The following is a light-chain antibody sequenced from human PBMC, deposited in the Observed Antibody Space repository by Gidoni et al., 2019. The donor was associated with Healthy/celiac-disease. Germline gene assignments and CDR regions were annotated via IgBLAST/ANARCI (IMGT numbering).Light chain of an antibody. J-gene: IGKJ2*01. CDR2: AAS. Sequence: DIQTTQSPSSLSASVGDRVTITCRASQSISSYLNWYQQKPGKAPKLLIYAASSLQSGVPSRFSGSGSGTDFTLTISSLQPEDFATYYCQQSYSTPYTFXQXTELEIK. CDR1: QSISSY. CDR3: QQSYSTPYT. V-gene: IGKV1-39*01.